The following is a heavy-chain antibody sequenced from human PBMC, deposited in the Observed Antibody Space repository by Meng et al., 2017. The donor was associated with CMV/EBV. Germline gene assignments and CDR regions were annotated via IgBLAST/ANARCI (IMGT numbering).Heavy chain of an antibody. CDR2: ISYDGSNK. V-gene: IGHV3-30-3*01. D-gene: IGHD2-15*01. Sequence: GESLKISCAASGFTFSSYAMHWVRQAPGKGLEWVAVISYDGSNKYYADSVKGRFTISRDNSKNTLYLQMNSLRAEDTAVYYCAREHCRGGSCYIVWYFGSNDAFDIWGQGTMVTVSS. CDR3: AREHCRGGSCYIVWYFGSNDAFDI. J-gene: IGHJ3*02. CDR1: GFTFSSYA.